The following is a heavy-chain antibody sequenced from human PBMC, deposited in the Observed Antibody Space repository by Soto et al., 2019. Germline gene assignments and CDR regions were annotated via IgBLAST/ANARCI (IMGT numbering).Heavy chain of an antibody. D-gene: IGHD3-10*01. Sequence: ASVKVSCKASGYTFTSYGISWVRQAPGQGLEWMGWISAYNGNTNYAQKLQGRVTMTTDTSTSTAYMELRSLRSDDTAVYYCARVYTYYYGSGSKNWFDPWGQGTVVTVSS. J-gene: IGHJ5*02. CDR3: ARVYTYYYGSGSKNWFDP. CDR2: ISAYNGNT. CDR1: GYTFTSYG. V-gene: IGHV1-18*01.